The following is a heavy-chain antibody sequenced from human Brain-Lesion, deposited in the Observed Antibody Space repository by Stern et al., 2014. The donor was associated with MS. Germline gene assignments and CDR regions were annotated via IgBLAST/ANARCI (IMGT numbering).Heavy chain of an antibody. CDR3: ARHDSVPRPSQLYSARDRGPGYFDY. D-gene: IGHD1-26*01. V-gene: IGHV4-39*01. J-gene: IGHJ4*02. CDR2: IYYSGFT. CDR1: GGSISSSTYY. Sequence: QLVESGPGLVKPSETLSLTCTVSGGSISSSTYYWAWIRQPPGKGLEWIGNIYYSGFTYYNPSLKSRVTISVDRPKNQSSLKLSSVTAADTAIYYCARHDSVPRPSQLYSARDRGPGYFDYWGQGTLVTVSS.